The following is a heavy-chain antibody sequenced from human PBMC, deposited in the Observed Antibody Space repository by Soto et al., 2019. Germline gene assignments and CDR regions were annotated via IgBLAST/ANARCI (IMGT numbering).Heavy chain of an antibody. J-gene: IGHJ4*02. Sequence: QLQLQESGPGLVKPSDTLSLTCTVSGGSISTDSHYWGWIRQPPGKGLEWIGSVYYAGSTYKNPSLHSRVTLSLDPXKNHFSLKLNSVTAADTAVYYCARRTNYGDYSFDYWGQGTLVTVSS. CDR3: ARRTNYGDYSFDY. CDR2: VYYAGST. CDR1: GGSISTDSHY. D-gene: IGHD4-17*01. V-gene: IGHV4-39*02.